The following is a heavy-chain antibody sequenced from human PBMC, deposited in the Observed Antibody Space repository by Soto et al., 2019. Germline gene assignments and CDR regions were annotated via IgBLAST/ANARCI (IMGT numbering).Heavy chain of an antibody. Sequence: SETLSLTCAVYGGSFSGYYWSWIRQPPGKGLEWIGEINHSGSANYNPSIKSRVTISVDTSKNQFSLKLSSVTAADTAVYYCARGPCSSTSCYAFYYYYYMDVWGKGTTVTVSS. V-gene: IGHV4-34*01. CDR1: GGSFSGYY. D-gene: IGHD2-2*01. CDR3: ARGPCSSTSCYAFYYYYYMDV. CDR2: INHSGSA. J-gene: IGHJ6*03.